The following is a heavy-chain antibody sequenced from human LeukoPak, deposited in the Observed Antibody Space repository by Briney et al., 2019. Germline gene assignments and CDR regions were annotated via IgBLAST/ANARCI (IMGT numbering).Heavy chain of an antibody. CDR3: TRVYLERLTAGYFDH. J-gene: IGHJ4*02. CDR2: IRSDGSNK. Sequence: GGSLRLSCAASGFSFINYDMHWVRQAPGKGLEWVAFIRSDGSNKYHADSVKGRFTISRDNSKNTLFLQMNSLRDEDTAVYYCTRVYLERLTAGYFDHWGQGTLVTVSP. D-gene: IGHD2-8*01. V-gene: IGHV3-30*02. CDR1: GFSFINYD.